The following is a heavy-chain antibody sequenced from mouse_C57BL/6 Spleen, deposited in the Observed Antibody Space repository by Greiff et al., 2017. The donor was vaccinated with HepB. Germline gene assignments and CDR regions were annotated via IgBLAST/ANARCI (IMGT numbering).Heavy chain of an antibody. J-gene: IGHJ4*01. CDR1: GYTFTSYW. CDR3: ARSTTVVAPAMDY. D-gene: IGHD1-1*01. V-gene: IGHV1-69*01. Sequence: VKLQQPGAELVMPGASVKLSCKASGYTFTSYWMHWVKQRPGQGLEWIGEIDPSDSYTNYNQKFKGKSTLTVDKSSSTAYMQRSSLTSEDSAVYYCARSTTVVAPAMDYWGQGTSVTVSS. CDR2: IDPSDSYT.